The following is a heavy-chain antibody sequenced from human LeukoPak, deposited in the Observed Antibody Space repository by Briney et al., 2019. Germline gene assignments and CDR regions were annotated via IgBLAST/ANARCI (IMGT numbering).Heavy chain of an antibody. CDR2: IRYDGSDK. J-gene: IGHJ4*02. D-gene: IGHD1-26*01. Sequence: AGGSLRLSCAASGFTFSSYGMHWVRQAPGKGLEWVAFIRYDGSDKYYADSVKGRFTISRDNSKNKVYLQMNSLRVEDTAVYYCAKDAWEVGATSEIDYWGQGTLVTVSS. CDR3: AKDAWEVGATSEIDY. V-gene: IGHV3-30*02. CDR1: GFTFSSYG.